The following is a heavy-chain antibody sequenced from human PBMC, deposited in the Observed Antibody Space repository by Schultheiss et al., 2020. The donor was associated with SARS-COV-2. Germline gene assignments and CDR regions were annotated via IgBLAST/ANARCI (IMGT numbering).Heavy chain of an antibody. CDR2: INPKSGDT. D-gene: IGHD3-22*01. CDR1: GYTFTAYY. CDR3: ARDYFDSSGPYVYGMDV. V-gene: IGHV1-2*02. Sequence: ASVKVSCKASGYTFTAYYINWVRQAPRQGLEWMGWINPKSGDTHYAPKFQGRVTMTRDTSISTAHMELSGLRSDDTALYYCARDYFDSSGPYVYGMDVWGQGTTVTVSS. J-gene: IGHJ6*02.